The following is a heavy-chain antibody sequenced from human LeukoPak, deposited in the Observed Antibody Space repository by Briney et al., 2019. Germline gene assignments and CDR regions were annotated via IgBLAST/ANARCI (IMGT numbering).Heavy chain of an antibody. J-gene: IGHJ4*02. CDR1: GGTFSSYA. CDR3: ATGGGAMVPSY. Sequence: SVKVSCKASGGTFSSYAISWVRQAPGQGLEWMGRIIPILGIANYAQKFQGRVTITADKSTSTAYMELSSLRSEDTAVYYCATGGGAMVPSYWGKGTLVTVSS. D-gene: IGHD3-16*01. V-gene: IGHV1-69*04. CDR2: IIPILGIA.